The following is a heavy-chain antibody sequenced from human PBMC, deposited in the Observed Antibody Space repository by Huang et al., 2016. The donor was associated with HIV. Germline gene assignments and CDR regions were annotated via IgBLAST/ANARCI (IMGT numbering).Heavy chain of an antibody. V-gene: IGHV5-51*01. J-gene: IGHJ6*02. Sequence: EVLLVQSGAEVKKPGESLKISCKGSGYSFTSHWIAWVRQMPGKGLEWRGISYPGDSCTRYSPSFQGLVTISADKSINTAYLQWSSLKASDTAMYYCARRPDYHGMDVWGQGTTVIVSS. CDR2: SYPGDSCT. CDR3: ARRPDYHGMDV. CDR1: GYSFTSHW. D-gene: IGHD3-10*01.